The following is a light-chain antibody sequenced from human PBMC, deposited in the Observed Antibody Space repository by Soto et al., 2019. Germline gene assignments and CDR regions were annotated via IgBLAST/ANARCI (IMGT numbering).Light chain of an antibody. V-gene: IGKV3-15*01. J-gene: IGKJ2*01. Sequence: EIVMTQSPATLSVPPGERATLSCRASQSVSSNLAWYQQKPGQAPRLLIYGASTRATGIPARFSGSGSGTEFTLTISSLQSEDFAVYFCQQYNYWPPLYTFGQGTKLEIK. CDR3: QQYNYWPPLYT. CDR1: QSVSSN. CDR2: GAS.